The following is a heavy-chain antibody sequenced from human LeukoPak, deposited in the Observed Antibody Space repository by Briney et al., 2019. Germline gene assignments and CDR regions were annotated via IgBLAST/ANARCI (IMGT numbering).Heavy chain of an antibody. CDR3: AQADRTANWFDP. CDR1: GYTFTYRY. D-gene: IGHD1-1*01. Sequence: ASVKVSCTASGYTFTYRYLHWVRQAPGQALEWMGWITPFNGNTNYAQKFQDRVTITRDRSMSTAYMELSSLRSEDTAMYYCAQADRTANWFDPWGQGTLVTVSS. CDR2: ITPFNGNT. J-gene: IGHJ5*02. V-gene: IGHV1-45*02.